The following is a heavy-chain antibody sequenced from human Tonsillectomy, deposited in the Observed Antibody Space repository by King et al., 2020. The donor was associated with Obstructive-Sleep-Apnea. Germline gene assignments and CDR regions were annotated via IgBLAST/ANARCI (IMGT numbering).Heavy chain of an antibody. Sequence: VQLVESGGGLVQPGGSLRLSCAASGFTFSSYSMNWVRQAPGKGLEWVSYISSSSTIKYADSVRGRFTIFRDNAKSSLYLQMNSLRAEDTAVYYCAAGIRVPGGYYGMDVWGQGTTVTVSS. CDR3: AAGIRVPGGYYGMDV. J-gene: IGHJ6*02. V-gene: IGHV3-48*01. CDR2: ISSSSTI. D-gene: IGHD6-13*01. CDR1: GFTFSSYS.